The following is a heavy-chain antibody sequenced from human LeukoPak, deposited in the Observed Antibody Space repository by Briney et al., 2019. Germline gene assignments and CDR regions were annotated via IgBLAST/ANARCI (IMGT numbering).Heavy chain of an antibody. CDR3: ARAHRLVLHYFDY. CDR1: GFTFSNAW. V-gene: IGHV4-38-2*01. D-gene: IGHD4/OR15-4a*01. J-gene: IGHJ4*02. Sequence: GSLRLSCAASGFTFSNAWMSWVRQAPGKELEWIGSIYYSGSTYYNPSLKSRVIISVDTSKNQFSLKLSSVTAADTAVYYCARAHRLVLHYFDYWGQGTLVTVSS. CDR2: IYYSGST.